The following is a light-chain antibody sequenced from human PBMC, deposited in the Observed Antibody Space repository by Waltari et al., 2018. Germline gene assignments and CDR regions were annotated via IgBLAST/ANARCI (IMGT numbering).Light chain of an antibody. CDR3: QQHNNWPLT. V-gene: IGKV3-15*01. Sequence: EIVMTQSPATLSVSPGERATLSCRASPSVSSHLAWYQQKPGQAPRLLIYGISTRATGVPARFSGSGSGTEFTLTISSLQSEDFAVYYCQQHNNWPLTFGQGTKVEIK. J-gene: IGKJ1*01. CDR1: PSVSSH. CDR2: GIS.